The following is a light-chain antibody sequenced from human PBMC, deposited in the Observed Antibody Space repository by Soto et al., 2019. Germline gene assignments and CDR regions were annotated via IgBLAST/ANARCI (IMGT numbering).Light chain of an antibody. Sequence: DIVMTQSPDSLAVSLGERATINGKSSQSVLYSANNKNYLAWYQQKPGQPPKLLIYWASTPESGVPDRFSGSGSGTDFTLTISSLQAEDVAVYYCQQSYSTPYTFGQGTKLEIK. CDR2: WAS. CDR1: QSVLYSANNKNY. V-gene: IGKV4-1*01. J-gene: IGKJ2*01. CDR3: QQSYSTPYT.